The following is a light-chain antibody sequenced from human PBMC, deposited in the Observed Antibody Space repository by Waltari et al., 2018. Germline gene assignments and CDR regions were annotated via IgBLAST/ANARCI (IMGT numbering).Light chain of an antibody. V-gene: IGLV1-44*01. CDR3: AAWDDSLNGLV. J-gene: IGLJ2*01. CDR1: SSHIGSNT. Sequence: QSVLTQPPSASGTPGQRVTISCSGSSSHIGSNTLNWYRQRPGTAPKLLIYSNNQRPSGVPDRFSGSKSGPSASLAIGGLQSEDEADYYCAAWDDSLNGLVFGGGTKLTVL. CDR2: SNN.